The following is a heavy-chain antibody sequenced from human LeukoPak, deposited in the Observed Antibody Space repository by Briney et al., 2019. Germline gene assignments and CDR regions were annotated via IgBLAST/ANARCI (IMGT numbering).Heavy chain of an antibody. Sequence: TSETLSLTCAVFGGSFSGYYWNWIRQPPGKGLEWIGQINPSRNTNYNPSLKSRVTISVDTSKKQFSLKLSSVTAADTAVYYCARINYSRSYDYWYFDLWGRGTLVTVSS. J-gene: IGHJ2*01. CDR3: ARINYSRSYDYWYFDL. CDR2: INPSRNT. V-gene: IGHV4-34*01. D-gene: IGHD6-13*01. CDR1: GGSFSGYY.